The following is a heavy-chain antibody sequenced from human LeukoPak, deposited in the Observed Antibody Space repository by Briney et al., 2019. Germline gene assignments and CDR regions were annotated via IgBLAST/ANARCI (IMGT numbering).Heavy chain of an antibody. D-gene: IGHD2-2*02. CDR1: GGTFSSYA. V-gene: IGHV1-69*13. Sequence: ASVKVSCKASGGTFSSYAISWVRQAPGQGLEWMGGIIPIFGTANYAQKFQGRVTITADESTSTAYMELSSLRSEDTAVYYCARDGSLGYCSSTSCYTHWYFDLWGRGTLVTVSS. CDR2: IIPIFGTA. CDR3: ARDGSLGYCSSTSCYTHWYFDL. J-gene: IGHJ2*01.